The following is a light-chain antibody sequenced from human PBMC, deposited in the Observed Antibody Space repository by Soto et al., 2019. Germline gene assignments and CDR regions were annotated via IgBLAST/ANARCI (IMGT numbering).Light chain of an antibody. CDR1: QSLRGR. CDR3: QQYGSPPRT. CDR2: KAS. Sequence: DIRMTQSPFTLSASVGDIVTITCRASQSLRGRLAWYQQKPGKAPKLLIYKASSLESGVPSRFSGSGSGTDFTLTISRLEPEDFAVYYCQQYGSPPRTFGQGTKVDI. J-gene: IGKJ1*01. V-gene: IGKV1-5*03.